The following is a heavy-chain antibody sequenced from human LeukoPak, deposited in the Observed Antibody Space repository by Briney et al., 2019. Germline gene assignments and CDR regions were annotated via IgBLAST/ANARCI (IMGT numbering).Heavy chain of an antibody. J-gene: IGHJ4*02. Sequence: HAGGSLRLSCAASGFTFSSYWMHWVRQAPGKGLVWVSRINSDGSSTSYADSVKGRFTISRDSSKNTLYLQMNSLRAEDTAVYYCAKSRGESRGASNYWGQGTLVTVSS. CDR2: INSDGSST. D-gene: IGHD1-26*01. CDR3: AKSRGESRGASNY. CDR1: GFTFSSYW. V-gene: IGHV3-74*01.